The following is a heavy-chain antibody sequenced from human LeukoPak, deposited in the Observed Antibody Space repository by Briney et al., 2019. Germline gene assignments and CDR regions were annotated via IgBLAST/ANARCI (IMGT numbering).Heavy chain of an antibody. CDR1: GFTFNVYN. V-gene: IGHV3-21*01. J-gene: IGHJ3*02. D-gene: IGHD1-1*01. Sequence: PGGSLRLSCAASGFTFNVYNMIWVRQAPGKGLEWVSSISTSSSYIYYADSVKGRFTISRDNTKKSLYLQMNSLRAEDTAVYYCVRCTFVLHKRCSAFDIWGQGTMVTVSA. CDR3: VRCTFVLHKRCSAFDI. CDR2: ISTSSSYI.